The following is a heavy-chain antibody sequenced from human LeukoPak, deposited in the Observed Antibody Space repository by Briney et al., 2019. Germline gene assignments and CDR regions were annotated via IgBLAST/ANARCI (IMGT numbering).Heavy chain of an antibody. J-gene: IGHJ4*02. D-gene: IGHD3-10*01. CDR2: IYYSGSA. CDR1: GCSISSVGYF. Sequence: SQTLSLTCTVSGCSISSVGYFCSWIRQHPGGGLEWIGYIYYSGSAYYNPSLKSLVTISVDTSKSPCSLRVRSVTAAETAVYYCARESVRGVIGFDGWGQATLVTASS. V-gene: IGHV4-31*01. CDR3: ARESVRGVIGFDG.